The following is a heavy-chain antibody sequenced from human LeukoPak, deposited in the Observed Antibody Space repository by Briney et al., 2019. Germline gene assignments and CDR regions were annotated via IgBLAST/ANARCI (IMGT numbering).Heavy chain of an antibody. V-gene: IGHV3-23*01. CDR1: GFPFSSYA. J-gene: IGHJ3*02. CDR2: ISGSGGST. CDR3: AKDLAPDAFDI. Sequence: GGSLRLSCAASGFPFSSYAMIWLRQAPGKGLEGVSAISGSGGSTYYADSVKGRFTISRDNSKNTLYLQMNSLRAEDTAVYYCAKDLAPDAFDIWGQGTMVTVSS. D-gene: IGHD5-12*01.